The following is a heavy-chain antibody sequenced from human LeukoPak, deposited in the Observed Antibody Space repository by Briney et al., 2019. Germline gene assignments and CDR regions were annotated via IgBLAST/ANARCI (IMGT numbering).Heavy chain of an antibody. CDR1: GGSISSYY. D-gene: IGHD2-15*01. V-gene: IGHV4-4*07. J-gene: IGHJ4*02. CDR2: IYTSGST. CDR3: ARAGYCSGGSCYSFDY. Sequence: SETLSLTCTVSGGSISSYYWSWIRQPAGKGLEWIGRIYTSGSTNYNPSLKSRVTMSVDTSKNQFSLKLSSVTAADTAVYYCARAGYCSGGSCYSFDYWGQGTLVSVSS.